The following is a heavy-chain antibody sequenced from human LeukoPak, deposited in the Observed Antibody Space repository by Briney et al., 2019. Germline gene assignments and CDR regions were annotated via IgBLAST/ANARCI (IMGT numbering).Heavy chain of an antibody. CDR3: AREYYTAMAEDSY. Sequence: ASVKVSCKASGYTFTDYYIHCVRQAPGQGLEWMGWINPNSGGTNYAQRFQGRVTMTRDTSISTLYMELSRLRSDDTAVYYCAREYYTAMAEDSYWGQGTLVTVSS. V-gene: IGHV1-2*02. J-gene: IGHJ4*02. CDR2: INPNSGGT. D-gene: IGHD5-18*01. CDR1: GYTFTDYY.